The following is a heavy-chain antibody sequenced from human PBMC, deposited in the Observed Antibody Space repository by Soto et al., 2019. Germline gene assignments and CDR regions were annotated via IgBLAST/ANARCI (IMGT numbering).Heavy chain of an antibody. CDR1: GYTFTSYD. J-gene: IGHJ6*04. Sequence: VKVSCKASGYTFTSYDINWVRQATGQGLEWMGWMNPNSGNTGYAQKFQGRVTMTRNTSISTAYMELSSLRSEDTAVYYCARGNWNYPREQGRDVWGKGTTVTVSS. CDR2: MNPNSGNT. D-gene: IGHD1-7*01. V-gene: IGHV1-8*01. CDR3: ARGNWNYPREQGRDV.